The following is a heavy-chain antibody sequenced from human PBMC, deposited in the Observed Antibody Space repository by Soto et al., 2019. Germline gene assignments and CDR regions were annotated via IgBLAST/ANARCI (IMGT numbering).Heavy chain of an antibody. CDR2: IYYSGST. V-gene: IGHV4-31*03. CDR3: ARGGLTYYDFWSGGDAFDI. J-gene: IGHJ3*02. D-gene: IGHD3-3*01. CDR1: GGSISSGGYY. Sequence: QVQLQESGPGLVKPSQTLSLTCTVSGGSISSGGYYWSWIRQHPGKGLEWIGYIYYSGSTYYNPSLKSRVTISVDTSKNQFSLKLSSVTAADTAVYYCARGGLTYYDFWSGGDAFDIWGQGTMFTVSS.